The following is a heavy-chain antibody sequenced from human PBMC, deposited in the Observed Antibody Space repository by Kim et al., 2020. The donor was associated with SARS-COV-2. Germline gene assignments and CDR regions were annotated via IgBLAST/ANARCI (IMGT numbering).Heavy chain of an antibody. CDR3: VRHYRGYRGSIYYYGMDV. Sequence: SETLSLTCSVFGDSITSSSSGYSWGWIRQPPGKGLEWIGSIYYTGTTYYHTSLKSRVTISIDTSKTQFSLKLRSMAAADTAVYYCVRHYRGYRGSIYYYGMDVWGQGTTVTVSS. CDR2: IYYTGTT. J-gene: IGHJ6*02. CDR1: GDSITSSSSGYS. V-gene: IGHV4-39*01. D-gene: IGHD5-12*01.